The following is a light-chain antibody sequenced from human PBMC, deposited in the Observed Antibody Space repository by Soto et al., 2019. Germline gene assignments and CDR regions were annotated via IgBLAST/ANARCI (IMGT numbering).Light chain of an antibody. CDR2: WAS. J-gene: IGKJ4*01. V-gene: IGKV4-1*01. Sequence: DIVMTQSPDSLAVSLGERATINCKSSQSVLYSSNNKNYLAWYQQRPGQPPKLLIYWASTRESGVPDRFSGSGSGTDFTLTITSLQAEDVAVYYCQRHGSSPLTFGGGTKVEIK. CDR1: QSVLYSSNNKNY. CDR3: QRHGSSPLT.